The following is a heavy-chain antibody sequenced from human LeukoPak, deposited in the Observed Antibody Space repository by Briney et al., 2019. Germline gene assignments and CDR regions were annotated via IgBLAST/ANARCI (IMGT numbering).Heavy chain of an antibody. D-gene: IGHD3-3*01. J-gene: IGHJ3*02. Sequence: SETLPLTCTVSGGSISSSSYYWGWIRQPPGKGLEWIGSIYYSGSTYYNPSLKSRVTISVDTSKNQFSLKLSSVTAADTAVYYCARDLSYYDFWSGYHADAFDIWGQGTMVTVSS. CDR1: GGSISSSSYY. V-gene: IGHV4-39*07. CDR2: IYYSGST. CDR3: ARDLSYYDFWSGYHADAFDI.